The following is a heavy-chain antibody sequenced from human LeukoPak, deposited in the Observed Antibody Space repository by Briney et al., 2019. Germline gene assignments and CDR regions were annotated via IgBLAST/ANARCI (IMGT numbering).Heavy chain of an antibody. V-gene: IGHV3-74*01. Sequence: GGSLRLSCAASGFTFGNYLMHWVRQAPGKGLMWVSRVHIDGSSTTYADSVKGRFTISRDDAKNTLYLQMNSLRAEDTAVYYCASDGDLGQGTLVTVSS. D-gene: IGHD4-17*01. CDR1: GFTFGNYL. CDR3: ASDGD. J-gene: IGHJ4*02. CDR2: VHIDGSST.